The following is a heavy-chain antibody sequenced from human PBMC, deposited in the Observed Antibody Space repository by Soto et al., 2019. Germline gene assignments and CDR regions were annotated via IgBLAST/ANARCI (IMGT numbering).Heavy chain of an antibody. V-gene: IGHV4-30-4*01. CDR1: GGSISSGDYY. CDR3: ARRYCSGGSCYWFDP. D-gene: IGHD2-15*01. CDR2: IYYSGST. J-gene: IGHJ5*02. Sequence: SETLSLACTVSGGSISSGDYYWSWIRQPPGKGLEWIGYIYYSGSTYYNPSLKSRVTISVDTSKNQFSLKLSSVTAADTAVYYCARRYCSGGSCYWFDPWGQGTLVTVSS.